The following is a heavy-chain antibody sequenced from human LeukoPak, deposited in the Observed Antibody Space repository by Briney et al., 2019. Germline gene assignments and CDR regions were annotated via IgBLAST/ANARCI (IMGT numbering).Heavy chain of an antibody. CDR1: GGSLSGYY. CDR2: IYYSGST. V-gene: IGHV4-39*01. Sequence: SETLSLTCAVYGGSLSGYYWGWIRQPPGKGLEWIGSIYYSGSTYYNPSLKSRVTISVDTSKNQFSLKLSSVTAADTALYYRASTAQRDIVVVPAAGYYFDYGGQGTLVTVSA. CDR3: ASTAQRDIVVVPAAGYYFDY. J-gene: IGHJ4*02. D-gene: IGHD2-2*01.